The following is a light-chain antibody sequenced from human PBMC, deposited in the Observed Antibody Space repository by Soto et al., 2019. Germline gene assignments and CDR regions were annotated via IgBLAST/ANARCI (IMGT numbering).Light chain of an antibody. V-gene: IGLV2-11*03. J-gene: IGLJ1*01. CDR3: SSFAGSYLHG. CDR1: NSDVGGYGY. Sequence: PGQAVTFSCTGPNSDVGGYGYVPWYPQLPGEAPKLIIYDVTKRPSGVPNRFSGSKSGNTASLTIYGLQAEDEADYFCSSFAGSYLHGFGSGTMVT. CDR2: DVT.